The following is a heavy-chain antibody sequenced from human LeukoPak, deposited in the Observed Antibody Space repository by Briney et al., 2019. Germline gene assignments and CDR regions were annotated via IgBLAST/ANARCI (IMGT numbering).Heavy chain of an antibody. CDR3: ARVLLWFGPSYYFDY. CDR1: GYTFTSYA. Sequence: ASVKVSCKASGYTFTSYAMHWVRQAPGQRLEWMGWINAGNGNTKYSQKFQGRVTITRDTSASTAYMELSSLRSEDTAVYYCARVLLWFGPSYYFDYWGQGTLVTGSS. D-gene: IGHD3-10*01. J-gene: IGHJ4*02. CDR2: INAGNGNT. V-gene: IGHV1-3*01.